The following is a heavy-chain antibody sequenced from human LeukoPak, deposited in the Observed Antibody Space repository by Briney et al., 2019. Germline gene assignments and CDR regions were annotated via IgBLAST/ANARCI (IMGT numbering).Heavy chain of an antibody. J-gene: IGHJ4*02. CDR1: GFNFINYW. V-gene: IGHV3-7*04. CDR2: IKEDGSDV. CDR3: AGGERGDY. Sequence: PGGSLRLSCAASGFNFINYWMNWVRQAPGKGLEWVANIKEDGSDVYYVDSVRGRFTISRGNAKNSLYLQMNSLRAEDTALYYCAGGERGDYWGQGTLVTVSS.